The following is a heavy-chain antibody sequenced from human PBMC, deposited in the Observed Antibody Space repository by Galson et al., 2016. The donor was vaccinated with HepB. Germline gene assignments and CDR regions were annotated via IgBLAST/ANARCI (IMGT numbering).Heavy chain of an antibody. V-gene: IGHV3-23*01. CDR1: GFRFSSYA. Sequence: SLRLSCAASGFRFSSYAMSWVRQAPGKGLEWVSAISGTSGVTYYADSVRGRFTISRDNSKNTLYLQMNSLRAEDTAVYYCARAIAVADPFDYWGQGTTVTVSS. CDR3: ARAIAVADPFDY. D-gene: IGHD6-19*01. CDR2: ISGTSGVT. J-gene: IGHJ4*03.